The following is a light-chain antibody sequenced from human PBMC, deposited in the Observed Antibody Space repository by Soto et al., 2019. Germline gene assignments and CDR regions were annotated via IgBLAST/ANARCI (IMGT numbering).Light chain of an antibody. CDR2: GIS. J-gene: IGKJ2*03. V-gene: IGKV1-6*01. CDR1: QAIRKI. CDR3: LHDALFPYS. Sequence: AIQMTQSPSPLPALEGATATFTCRASQAIRKILGWFQQRPGKPPKLRTYGISIFQTGVPSRFSASGSGTDFTLTISGLQPEDFATYYCLHDALFPYSFGQGTRLEI.